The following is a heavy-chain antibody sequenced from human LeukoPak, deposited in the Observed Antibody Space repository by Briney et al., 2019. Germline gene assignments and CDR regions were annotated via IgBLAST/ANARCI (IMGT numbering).Heavy chain of an antibody. V-gene: IGHV3-9*01. CDR3: ARTSTTGTRYFDY. CDR1: GFTFDDYA. J-gene: IGHJ4*02. Sequence: GGSLRLSCAASGFTFDDYAMPWVRQAPGKGLEWVSGISWNSGSIGYADSVKGRFTISRDNAKNSLYLQMNSLRAEDTALYYCARTSTTGTRYFDYWGQGTLVTVSS. CDR2: ISWNSGSI. D-gene: IGHD1-1*01.